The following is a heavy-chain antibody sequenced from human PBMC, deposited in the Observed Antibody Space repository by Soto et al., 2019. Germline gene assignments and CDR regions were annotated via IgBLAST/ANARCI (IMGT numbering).Heavy chain of an antibody. CDR2: ISGYNGKT. Sequence: QVQLVQSGGKVKKPGASVKVSCKASGYTFTSYGISWVRQAPGQGLEWMGWISGYNGKTNYAQKVQDRVTMTTDTSTSTVYMELRSLRSADTAVYYCAREGDVPYYYYGMDVWGQGTTVTVSS. V-gene: IGHV1-18*01. D-gene: IGHD2-21*02. J-gene: IGHJ6*02. CDR3: AREGDVPYYYYGMDV. CDR1: GYTFTSYG.